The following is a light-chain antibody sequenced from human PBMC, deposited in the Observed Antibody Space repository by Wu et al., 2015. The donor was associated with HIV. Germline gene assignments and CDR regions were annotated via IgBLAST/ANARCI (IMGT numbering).Light chain of an antibody. CDR3: QQYSSSPIT. J-gene: IGKJ5*01. CDR2: DAS. Sequence: EIVLTQSPATLSLSPGERATLSCRASQSVGAYLAWFQQKPGQAPRLLIYDASTRATGIPARFSGSGSGTDFTLTISRLDPEDFAVYFCQQYSSSPITFGPGTRLEIK. V-gene: IGKV3-11*01. CDR1: QSVGAY.